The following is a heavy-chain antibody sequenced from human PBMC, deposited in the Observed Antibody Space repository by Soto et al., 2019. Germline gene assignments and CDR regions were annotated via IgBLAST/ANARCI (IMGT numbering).Heavy chain of an antibody. CDR1: GGSISSSSYY. CDR3: ARDYREQAGYYYGMDV. Sequence: SETLSLTCTVSGGSISSSSYYWGWIRQPPGKGLEWIGSIYYSGSTYYNPSLKSRVTISVDTSKNQFPLKLSSVTAADTAVYYCARDYREQAGYYYGMDVWGQGTTVTVSS. J-gene: IGHJ6*02. CDR2: IYYSGST. V-gene: IGHV4-39*02. D-gene: IGHD1-1*01.